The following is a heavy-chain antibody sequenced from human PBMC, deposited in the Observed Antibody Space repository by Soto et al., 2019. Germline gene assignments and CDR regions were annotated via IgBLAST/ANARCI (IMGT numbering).Heavy chain of an antibody. D-gene: IGHD1-1*01. CDR3: ARGPTGPAGRGYRAKNWFDP. J-gene: IGHJ5*02. CDR1: GYTFTSYD. Sequence: QVQLVQSGAEMKKPGASVKVSCKASGYTFTSYDINWVRQATGQGLEWMGWMNPNSGNTGYAQKFQGRVQRTRNTSISTAYMELSSRRSEDTAVYYCARGPTGPAGRGYRAKNWFDPWGQGTLVTVSS. V-gene: IGHV1-8*01. CDR2: MNPNSGNT.